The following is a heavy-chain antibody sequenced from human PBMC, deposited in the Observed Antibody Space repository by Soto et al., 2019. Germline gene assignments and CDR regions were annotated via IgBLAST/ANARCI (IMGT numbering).Heavy chain of an antibody. Sequence: GESLKISCKGSGYSFAGYWITWVRQKPGKGLEWMGRIDPSDSQTYYSPSFRGHVTISVTKSITTVFLQWSNLRASDTAMYYCARQIYDSDTGPNFQYYFDSWGQGTPVTVSS. CDR2: IDPSDSQT. D-gene: IGHD3-22*01. V-gene: IGHV5-10-1*01. CDR3: ARQIYDSDTGPNFQYYFDS. J-gene: IGHJ4*02. CDR1: GYSFAGYW.